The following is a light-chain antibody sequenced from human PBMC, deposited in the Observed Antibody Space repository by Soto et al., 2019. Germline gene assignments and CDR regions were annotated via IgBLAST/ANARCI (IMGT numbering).Light chain of an antibody. CDR1: QSVRRY. J-gene: IGKJ4*01. Sequence: EIVLTQSPGTLSLSPGERATLSCRASQSVRRYLAWYQQKPGQAPRLLIYNASNRATGIPARFSGSGSGTDFTLTISSLEPEDFAVYYCQQRSNWPLTFGGGTKVEI. V-gene: IGKV3-11*01. CDR2: NAS. CDR3: QQRSNWPLT.